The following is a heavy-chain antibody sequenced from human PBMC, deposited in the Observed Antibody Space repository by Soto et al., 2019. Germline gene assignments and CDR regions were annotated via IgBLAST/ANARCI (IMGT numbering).Heavy chain of an antibody. V-gene: IGHV6-1*01. Sequence: SQTLSLTCAISGDSVSSNSAAWNWIRQSPSRGLEWLGRTYYRSRWYNDYAVSVKSRITINPDTSKNQFSLQLNSVTPEDTAVYYCARGQQLEHYYYYYGMDVWGQGTTVTVSS. CDR2: TYYRSRWYN. D-gene: IGHD6-13*01. CDR3: ARGQQLEHYYYYYGMDV. J-gene: IGHJ6*02. CDR1: GDSVSSNSAA.